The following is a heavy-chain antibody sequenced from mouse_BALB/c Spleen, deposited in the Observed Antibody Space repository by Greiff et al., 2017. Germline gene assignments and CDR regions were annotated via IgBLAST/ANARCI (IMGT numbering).Heavy chain of an antibody. CDR3: VGGFAY. CDR1: GYTFTSYN. D-gene: IGHD3-3*01. CDR2: IYPGNGDT. V-gene: IGHV1-12*01. Sequence: QVQLQQPGAELVKPGASVKMSCKASGYTFTSYNMHWVKQTPGQGLEWIGAIYPGNGDTSYNQKFKGKATLTADKSSSTAYMQLSSLTSEDSAVYYCVGGFAYWGQGTLVTVSA. J-gene: IGHJ3*01.